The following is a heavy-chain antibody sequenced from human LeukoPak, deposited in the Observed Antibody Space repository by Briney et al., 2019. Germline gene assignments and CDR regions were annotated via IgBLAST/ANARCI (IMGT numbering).Heavy chain of an antibody. V-gene: IGHV3-30-3*02. Sequence: GGSLRLSCAASGFTFNDYAMYWVRQAPGKGLEWVTLISYDGYDKSYADSVKGRFTISRDNSKTTLYLQMSSLRAEDTAVYYCAKRDTTMAKGAFDIWGQGTTVTVSS. CDR2: ISYDGYDK. J-gene: IGHJ3*02. CDR3: AKRDTTMAKGAFDI. CDR1: GFTFNDYA. D-gene: IGHD5-18*01.